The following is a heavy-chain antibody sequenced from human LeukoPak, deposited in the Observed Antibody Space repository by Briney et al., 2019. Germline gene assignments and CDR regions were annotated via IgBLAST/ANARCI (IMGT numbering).Heavy chain of an antibody. CDR1: GFTFRNYG. J-gene: IGHJ3*01. V-gene: IGHV3-73*01. CDR2: IRSKANSYAT. D-gene: IGHD4-17*01. Sequence: LPGGSLRLSCAASGFTFRNYGMHWVRQASGKGMEWVGRIRSKANSYATAYVASVKGRFTISRDDLKNTAYLQMNSLKTEDTAVYYCTRRSDYGDYTDAFDVWGQGTMVTVSS. CDR3: TRRSDYGDYTDAFDV.